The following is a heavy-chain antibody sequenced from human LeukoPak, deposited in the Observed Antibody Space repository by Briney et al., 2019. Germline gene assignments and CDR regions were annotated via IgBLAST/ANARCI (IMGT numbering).Heavy chain of an antibody. Sequence: PGGSLRLSCAASAFTFRSSWMTWVRQAPGKGLKWVANINQDGSEKFYVDSVKGRFTISRDNAKNSLYLQMNILRAEDTAMYYCARGSAGTTGYWGHGTLVTVSS. CDR2: INQDGSEK. CDR1: AFTFRSSW. J-gene: IGHJ4*01. CDR3: ARGSAGTTGY. V-gene: IGHV3-7*01. D-gene: IGHD1-14*01.